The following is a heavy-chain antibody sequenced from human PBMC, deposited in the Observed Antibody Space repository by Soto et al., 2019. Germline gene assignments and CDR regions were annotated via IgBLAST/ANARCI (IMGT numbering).Heavy chain of an antibody. CDR2: IIPIFGTA. D-gene: IGHD6-13*01. Sequence: QVQLVQSGAEVKKPGSSVKVSCKASGGTFSSYAISWVRQAPGQGLEWMGGIIPIFGTANYAQKFQGRVTIPADKSTSPAYMELSSLRSEDTAVYYCASPFDSSSWYFDIWGQGTMVTVSS. CDR1: GGTFSSYA. CDR3: ASPFDSSSWYFDI. V-gene: IGHV1-69*06. J-gene: IGHJ3*02.